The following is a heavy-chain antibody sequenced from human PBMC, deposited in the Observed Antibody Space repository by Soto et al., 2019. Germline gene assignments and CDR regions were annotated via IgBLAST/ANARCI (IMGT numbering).Heavy chain of an antibody. D-gene: IGHD3-3*01. CDR3: AKYSLNYDFWNGYYYYYYMDV. V-gene: IGHV3-30*18. J-gene: IGHJ6*03. CDR2: ISYDGSNK. Sequence: GGSLRLSCAASGFTFSSYGMHWVRQAPGKGLEWVAVISYDGSNKYYADSVKGRFTISRDNSKNTLYLQMNSLRAEDTTVYYCAKYSLNYDFWNGYYYYYYMDVWGKGTTVTVSS. CDR1: GFTFSSYG.